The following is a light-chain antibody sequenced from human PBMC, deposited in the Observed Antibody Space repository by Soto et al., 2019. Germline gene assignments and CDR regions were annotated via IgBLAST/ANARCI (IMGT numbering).Light chain of an antibody. J-gene: IGKJ4*01. Sequence: DIQMTQSPSSLSASVGDRVTITCQASQDISNYLNWYQQKPGKAPQLLIYDASNLETGVPSRFSGSGSGTDFTFTIRSLQHEDIATYYCQQYDNLPLTFGGGTKVEIK. CDR3: QQYDNLPLT. CDR2: DAS. CDR1: QDISNY. V-gene: IGKV1-33*01.